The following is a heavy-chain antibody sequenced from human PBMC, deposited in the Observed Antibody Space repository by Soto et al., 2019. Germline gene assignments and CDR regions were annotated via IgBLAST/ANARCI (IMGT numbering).Heavy chain of an antibody. Sequence: EVQLLESGGGLVQPGGSLRLSCAASGFTLMNYAMSWVRQAPGKGLEWVSSISGSSDYTHYADSVKGRFTISRDNSKNTLHLLMSSLRAEDTAVYYCGKTDGAEGQLIDSWGHGTLVTVSS. J-gene: IGHJ5*01. V-gene: IGHV3-23*01. D-gene: IGHD5-18*01. CDR3: GKTDGAEGQLIDS. CDR2: ISGSSDYT. CDR1: GFTLMNYA.